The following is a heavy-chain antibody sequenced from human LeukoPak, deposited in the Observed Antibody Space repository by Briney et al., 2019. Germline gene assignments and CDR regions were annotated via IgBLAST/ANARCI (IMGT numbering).Heavy chain of an antibody. Sequence: GGSLRLSCEASGFTFSSYYMNWVRQAPGRGLEWVSSIGSSSIHIYYADSVKGRFTISRDNAKNSLYLQMNSLRADDTAVYYCAREAYRDTSVDFWGQGTLVTVSS. D-gene: IGHD5-18*01. V-gene: IGHV3-21*04. CDR1: GFTFSSYY. CDR2: IGSSSIHI. CDR3: AREAYRDTSVDF. J-gene: IGHJ4*02.